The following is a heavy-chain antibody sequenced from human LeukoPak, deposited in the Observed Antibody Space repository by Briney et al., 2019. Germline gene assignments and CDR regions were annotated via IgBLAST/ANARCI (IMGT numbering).Heavy chain of an antibody. CDR1: GYTFTSYD. V-gene: IGHV1-8*01. J-gene: IGHJ6*04. CDR2: MNPNSGNT. Sequence: EASVKVSCKASGYTFTSYDINWVRQATGQGLEWMGWMNPNSGNTGYAQKFQGRVTMTRNTSISTAYMELSSLRSEDTAVYYCATDSSGGYYYYGMDVWGKGTTVTVSS. CDR3: ATDSSGGYYYYGMDV. D-gene: IGHD2-15*01.